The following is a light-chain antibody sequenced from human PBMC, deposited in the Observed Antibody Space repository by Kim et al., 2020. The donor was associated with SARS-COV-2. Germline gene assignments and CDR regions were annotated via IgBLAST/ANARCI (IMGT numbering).Light chain of an antibody. CDR2: EDN. CDR3: QSYDSSIRV. Sequence: GKTVTISCTRSSGSIASNYVQWYQQRPGSAPTTVIYEDNQRPSGVPDRFSGSIDSSSNSAALTISGLKTEDEADYYGQSYDSSIRVFGGGTQLTVL. V-gene: IGLV6-57*03. J-gene: IGLJ3*02. CDR1: SGSIASNY.